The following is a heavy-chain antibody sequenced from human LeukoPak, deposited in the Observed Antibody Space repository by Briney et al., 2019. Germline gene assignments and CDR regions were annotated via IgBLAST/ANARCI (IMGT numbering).Heavy chain of an antibody. V-gene: IGHV3-30-3*02. J-gene: IGHJ3*02. CDR3: AKSRSAYPCVDGFDM. D-gene: IGHD3-3*01. Sequence: PGGSLRLSCSASGFTFSSYAMHWVRQAPGKGLEWVAVISYDGSNKYYADSVKGRFTISRDNSKNTLYLQMNGLRAEDTALYYCAKSRSAYPCVDGFDMWGQGTMVTVSS. CDR2: ISYDGSNK. CDR1: GFTFSSYA.